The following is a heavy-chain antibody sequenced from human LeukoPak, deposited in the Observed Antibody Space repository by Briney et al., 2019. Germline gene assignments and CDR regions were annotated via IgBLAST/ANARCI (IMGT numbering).Heavy chain of an antibody. CDR2: ISGSGSST. Sequence: GGSLRLSCAASGFTFSNYAMNWVRQAPGKGLEWVSSISGSGSSTYYADSVKGRFTISRDISKNTLYLQMNSLRAEDTAVYYCARHAARGIYNNYDAFDIWGQGTMVTVSS. V-gene: IGHV3-23*01. D-gene: IGHD3-10*01. CDR3: ARHAARGIYNNYDAFDI. J-gene: IGHJ3*02. CDR1: GFTFSNYA.